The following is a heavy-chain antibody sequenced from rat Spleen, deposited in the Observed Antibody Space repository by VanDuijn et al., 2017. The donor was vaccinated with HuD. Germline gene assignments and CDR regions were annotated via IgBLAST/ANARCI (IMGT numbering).Heavy chain of an antibody. CDR2: ISYDGGST. CDR3: TTLYSSYS. J-gene: IGHJ2*01. CDR1: GFTFSDYY. D-gene: IGHD1-2*01. Sequence: EVQLVESGGGLVQPGRSLKLSCAASGFTFSDYYMAWVRQAPTKGLAWVASISYDGGSTYYRDSVKGRFTLSRDNAKSSLYLQMDSLRSEDTATYYCTTLYSSYSWGQGVMVTVSA. V-gene: IGHV5-20*01.